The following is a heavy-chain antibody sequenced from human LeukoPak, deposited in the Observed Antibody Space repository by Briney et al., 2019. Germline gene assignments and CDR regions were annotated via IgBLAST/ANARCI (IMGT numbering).Heavy chain of an antibody. Sequence: ASVKVSCKASGYIFTKYVVHWVRQAPGQRPEWMGWIKAGNGDTKYSQNFQDRLTITRDTSASTVYMELSSLTSEDTALYYCARDDCGDTCYPGGYGGQGTLVTVSS. D-gene: IGHD4/OR15-4a*01. J-gene: IGHJ4*02. V-gene: IGHV1-3*01. CDR1: GYIFTKYV. CDR3: ARDDCGDTCYPGGY. CDR2: IKAGNGDT.